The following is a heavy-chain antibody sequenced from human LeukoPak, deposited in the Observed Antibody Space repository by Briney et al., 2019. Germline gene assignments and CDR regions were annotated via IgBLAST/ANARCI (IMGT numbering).Heavy chain of an antibody. V-gene: IGHV4-39*07. Sequence: PGGSLRLSCAASGFTFSSYSMNWVRQAPGKGLEWIGSIYYSVTTYYNPSLKSRVTISVDTSKNQFSLKLNSVTAADTAVYYCARDRLRWPKIDYWGQGTLVTVSS. CDR1: GFTFSSYS. D-gene: IGHD4-23*01. J-gene: IGHJ4*02. CDR3: ARDRLRWPKIDY. CDR2: IYYSVTT.